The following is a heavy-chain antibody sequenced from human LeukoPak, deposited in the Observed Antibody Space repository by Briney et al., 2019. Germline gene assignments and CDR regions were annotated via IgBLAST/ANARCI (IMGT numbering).Heavy chain of an antibody. V-gene: IGHV4-39*01. Sequence: SETLSLTCTVSGGSISSSSYYWGWIRQPPGKGLEWIGSIYYSGSTYYNPSLKSRVTISVDTSENQFSLKLSSVTAADTAVYYCASLQYSSGWPFDYWGQGTLVTVSS. CDR1: GGSISSSSYY. J-gene: IGHJ4*02. CDR2: IYYSGST. D-gene: IGHD6-19*01. CDR3: ASLQYSSGWPFDY.